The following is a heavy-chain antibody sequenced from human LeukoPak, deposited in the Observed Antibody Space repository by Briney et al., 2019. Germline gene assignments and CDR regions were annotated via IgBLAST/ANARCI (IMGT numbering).Heavy chain of an antibody. V-gene: IGHV3-23*01. D-gene: IGHD1-1*01. CDR1: GFSFSSYA. J-gene: IGHJ4*02. Sequence: GGSLRLSCAASGFSFSSYAMSWVRQAQARGLEWVSSIRGGGEKFYADSVKGRFILSRDDSRNTVYLQMNNLRVEDTAVYYCAKANWVSNADAVWWGQETLVTVSS. CDR2: IRGGGEK. CDR3: AKANWVSNADAVW.